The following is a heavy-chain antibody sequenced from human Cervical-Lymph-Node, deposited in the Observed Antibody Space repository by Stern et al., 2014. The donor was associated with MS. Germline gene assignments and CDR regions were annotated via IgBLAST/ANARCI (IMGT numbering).Heavy chain of an antibody. CDR1: GFTFSSHV. CDR3: VREDGDFDY. V-gene: IGHV3-30-3*01. CDR2: IWHDETNN. Sequence: VQLEESGGGVVQPGGSLRLSCAASGFTFSSHVMHWVRRAPGKGLEWVAVIWHDETNNAYADSVKGRFTISRDNSNNTLSLQMNSLRAEDTAVYYCVREDGDFDYWGQGTLVTVSS. J-gene: IGHJ4*02. D-gene: IGHD2-8*01.